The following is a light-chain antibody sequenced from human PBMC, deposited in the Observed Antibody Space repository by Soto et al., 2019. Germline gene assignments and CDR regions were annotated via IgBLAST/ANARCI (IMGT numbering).Light chain of an antibody. CDR1: QSLLHHNGNNY. J-gene: IGKJ5*01. CDR2: LGS. Sequence: DIVMAQSPLSLPVTPGEPASISCKSSQSLLHHNGNNYLDWYLQKPGQSPQLLIYLGSTRASRVPDRFRGSGSGTDFTLKISMVEADDVGVYFCIRALQMPITFGQGIRLDI. V-gene: IGKV2-28*01. CDR3: IRALQMPIT.